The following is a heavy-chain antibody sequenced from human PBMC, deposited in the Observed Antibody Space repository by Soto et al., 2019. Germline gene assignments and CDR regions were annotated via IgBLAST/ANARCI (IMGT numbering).Heavy chain of an antibody. D-gene: IGHD3-22*01. CDR2: IWYDGSNK. CDR3: ARAVSYDSSGYDY. V-gene: IGHV3-33*01. J-gene: IGHJ4*02. Sequence: PGGSLRLSCAASGFTFSSYGMHWVRQAPGKGLEWVAVIWYDGSNKYYADSVKGRFTISRDNSKNTLYLQMNSLRAEDTAVYYCARAVSYDSSGYDYWGQGTLVTVSS. CDR1: GFTFSSYG.